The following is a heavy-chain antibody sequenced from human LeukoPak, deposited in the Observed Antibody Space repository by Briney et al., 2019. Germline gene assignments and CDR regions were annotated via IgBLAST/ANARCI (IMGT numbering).Heavy chain of an antibody. CDR1: GFTFSSYS. V-gene: IGHV3-48*01. CDR3: ARESANYIVVVVAANYYGMDV. D-gene: IGHD2-15*01. J-gene: IGHJ6*02. CDR2: ISSSSSTI. Sequence: GGSLRLTCAASGFTFSSYSMNWVRQAPGKGLEWVSYISSSSSTIYYADSVKGRFTISRDNAKKSLYLQMNSLRAEDTAVYYWARESANYIVVVVAANYYGMDVWGQGTTVTVSS.